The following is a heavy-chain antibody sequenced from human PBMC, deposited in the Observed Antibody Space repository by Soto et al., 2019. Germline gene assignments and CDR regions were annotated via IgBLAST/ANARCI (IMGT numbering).Heavy chain of an antibody. CDR3: ATVSWGRYCSSTSCYSAFDY. J-gene: IGHJ4*02. V-gene: IGHV1-24*01. Sequence: ASVKVSCKVSGYTLTELSMHWVRQAPGKGLEWLGGFDPEDGETIYAQKFQGRVTMTEDTSTDTAYMELSSLRSEDTAVYYCATVSWGRYCSSTSCYSAFDYWGQGTLVTVSS. CDR1: GYTLTELS. CDR2: FDPEDGET. D-gene: IGHD2-2*02.